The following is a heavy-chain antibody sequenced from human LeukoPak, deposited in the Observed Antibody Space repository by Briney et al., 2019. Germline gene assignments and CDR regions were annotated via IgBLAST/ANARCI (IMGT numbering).Heavy chain of an antibody. CDR3: ARGPLQTIPTSKIVVYYYPFDY. CDR1: GFNLDDYG. Sequence: RAGGSLRLSCAASGFNLDDYGMRWVRHATGKGVEWVSGIKWNGGGTVYADSVKGRFTISRENAKNSLYLQMNSLKAEDTALYYCARGPLQTIPTSKIVVYYYPFDYWGQGTLVTVSS. D-gene: IGHD3-22*01. V-gene: IGHV3-20*04. CDR2: IKWNGGGT. J-gene: IGHJ4*02.